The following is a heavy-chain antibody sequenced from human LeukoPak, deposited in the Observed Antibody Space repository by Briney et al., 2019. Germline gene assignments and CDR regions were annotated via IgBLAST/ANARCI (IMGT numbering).Heavy chain of an antibody. D-gene: IGHD3-3*01. CDR3: ARVQFLEWRAFDI. J-gene: IGHJ3*02. CDR1: GYSFTSYW. Sequence: GESLKIPCKGFGYSFTSYWIGWVRQMPGKGLGWMGIIFPGYSDTRYSPSFQGQVTISADKSIRTTYLPWSALKASDTAMYNCARVQFLEWRAFDIWGQGKMVTVSS. V-gene: IGHV5-51*01. CDR2: IFPGYSDT.